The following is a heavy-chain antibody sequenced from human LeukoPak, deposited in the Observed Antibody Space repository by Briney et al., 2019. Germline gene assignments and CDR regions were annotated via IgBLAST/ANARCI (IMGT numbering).Heavy chain of an antibody. Sequence: SETLPLTCTVSGGSISSNGYYWGWIRQPPGKGLEWIGSIHYSGSTYYNPSLKSRVTISVDESKNQFSLKVNSVTAADTAVYYCARVYDGYAFDIWGQGTMVTVSS. V-gene: IGHV4-39*07. J-gene: IGHJ3*02. CDR3: ARVYDGYAFDI. D-gene: IGHD2-8*01. CDR2: IHYSGST. CDR1: GGSISSNGYY.